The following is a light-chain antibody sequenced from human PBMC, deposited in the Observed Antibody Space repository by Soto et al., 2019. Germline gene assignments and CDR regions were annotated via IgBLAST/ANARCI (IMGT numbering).Light chain of an antibody. CDR1: SGSVSTRHY. CDR2: STN. CDR3: VLYMGTGISV. Sequence: QVVVTQEPSFSVSPGGTVTLTCGLNSGSVSTRHYPSWYQQTPGQAPRALIYSTNTRSSGVPDRFSGSILGSKAALTITGAQADDESEYHCVLYMGTGISVFGGGTKLTVL. V-gene: IGLV8-61*01. J-gene: IGLJ2*01.